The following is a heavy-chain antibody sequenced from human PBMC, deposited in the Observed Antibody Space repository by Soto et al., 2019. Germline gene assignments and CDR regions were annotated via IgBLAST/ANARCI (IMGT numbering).Heavy chain of an antibody. CDR2: ISAYNGNT. D-gene: IGHD1-1*01. J-gene: IGHJ3*02. V-gene: IGHV1-18*04. CDR1: GYTFTSYG. CDR3: AQLVQLERRDSAFDI. Sequence: RASVKVSCKASGYTFTSYGISWVRQAPGQGLEWMGWISAYNGNTNYAQKLQGRVTMTTDTSTSTAYMELRSLRSDDTAVYYCAQLVQLERRDSAFDICGQRTMVTVSS.